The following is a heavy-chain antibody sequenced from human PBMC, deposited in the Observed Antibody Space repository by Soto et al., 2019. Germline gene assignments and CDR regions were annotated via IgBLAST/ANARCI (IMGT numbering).Heavy chain of an antibody. CDR1: GGSISSYY. D-gene: IGHD1-26*01. CDR2: IYYTGVT. J-gene: IGHJ4*02. V-gene: IGHV4-59*01. Sequence: SETLSLTWTVSGGSISSYYWSWIRQSPGKGLEWLGYIYYTGVTNYNPFLRSRLTMSVDTSRDQLSLELTSVTPADTAVYYCARGSRLSGGYLYSFDIWGLGIPVTVSS. CDR3: ARGSRLSGGYLYSFDI.